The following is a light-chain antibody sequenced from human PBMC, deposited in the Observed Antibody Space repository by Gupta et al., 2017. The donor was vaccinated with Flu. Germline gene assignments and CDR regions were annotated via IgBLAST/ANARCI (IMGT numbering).Light chain of an antibody. V-gene: IGKV4-1*01. Sequence: DIVMTQSTDSLAVSLGERATINCKSSQSVLYSSNNKNYLAWYQQKPGQPPKLLIYGASTRESGVPDRFSGSGSGTDFTLTISSLQSEDVAVYYCQQEYSTPLTFGGGTKVEIK. J-gene: IGKJ4*01. CDR3: QQEYSTPLT. CDR1: QSVLYSSNNKNY. CDR2: GAS.